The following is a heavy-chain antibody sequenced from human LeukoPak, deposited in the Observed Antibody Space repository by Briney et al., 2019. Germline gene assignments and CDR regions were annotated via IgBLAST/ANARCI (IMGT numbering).Heavy chain of an antibody. CDR2: ISWNSGSI. J-gene: IGHJ4*02. D-gene: IGHD3-22*01. CDR3: TKDEGSMIVRPFDY. Sequence: PGGSLRLSCAASGFTFYDYAMHWVRQAPGKGLEWVSGISWNSGSIGYADSVKGRFTISRDNAKNSLYLQMNSLRTEDTALYYCTKDEGSMIVRPFDYWGQGTLVIVSS. V-gene: IGHV3-9*01. CDR1: GFTFYDYA.